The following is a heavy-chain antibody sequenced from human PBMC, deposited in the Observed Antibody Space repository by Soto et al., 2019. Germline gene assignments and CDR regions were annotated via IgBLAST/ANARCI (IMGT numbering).Heavy chain of an antibody. CDR3: ARRSSGWYFDY. CDR2: IYYIKTT. J-gene: IGHJ4*02. D-gene: IGHD6-19*01. CDR1: GGSISSGGYY. V-gene: IGHV4-31*03. Sequence: SETLSLTCTVSGGSISSGGYYWSWIRQHPGKGLEWIGYIYYIKTTYYNPSLKSRVTISLDTSKNQFSLKLTSVTAADTAVYYCARRSSGWYFDYWGQGTLVTVSS.